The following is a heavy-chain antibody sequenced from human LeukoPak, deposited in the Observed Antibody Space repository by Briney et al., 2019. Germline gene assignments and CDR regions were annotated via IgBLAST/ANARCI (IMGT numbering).Heavy chain of an antibody. J-gene: IGHJ4*02. V-gene: IGHV3-23*01. CDR2: ISGSGGST. D-gene: IGHD3-3*02. CDR3: ARISGSNANPDDH. Sequence: PGGSLRLSCAASGFTFSSYAMSWVRQAPGKGLEWVSAISGSGGSTYYADSVKGRFTISRDNSKNTLYLEMNSLRAEDTAVYYCARISGSNANPDDHWGQGTLVTVSS. CDR1: GFTFSSYA.